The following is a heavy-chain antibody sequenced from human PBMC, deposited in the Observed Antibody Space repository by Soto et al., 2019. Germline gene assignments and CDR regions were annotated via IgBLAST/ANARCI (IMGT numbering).Heavy chain of an antibody. D-gene: IGHD6-13*01. CDR1: GFSLSTSGVG. CDR3: ASRQEYRGSWVSGWFDP. Sequence: QITLKESGPTVVKPTQTLTLTCTFSGFSLSTSGVGVGWIRQPPGKALEWLALLYWDDDKRYSPSLKTRLTINKDTPRNQVVLTMTNMDPVDTATYYCASRQEYRGSWVSGWFDPWGQGTLVTVSS. J-gene: IGHJ5*02. V-gene: IGHV2-5*02. CDR2: LYWDDDK.